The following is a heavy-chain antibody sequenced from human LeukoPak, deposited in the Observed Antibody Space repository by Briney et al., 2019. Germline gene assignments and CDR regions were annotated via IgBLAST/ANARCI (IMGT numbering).Heavy chain of an antibody. CDR1: GYTFRGYY. J-gene: IGHJ3*02. Sequence: ASVEVSCKASGYTFRGYYMHWVRQAPGQGLEWMGWINPNSGGTNYAQKFQGRVTMTRDTSISTAYMELSRLRSDDTAVYYCAREVGATRAVVGRRPGSAIDAFDIWGQGTMVTVSS. CDR2: INPNSGGT. CDR3: AREVGATRAVVGRRPGSAIDAFDI. V-gene: IGHV1-2*02. D-gene: IGHD1-26*01.